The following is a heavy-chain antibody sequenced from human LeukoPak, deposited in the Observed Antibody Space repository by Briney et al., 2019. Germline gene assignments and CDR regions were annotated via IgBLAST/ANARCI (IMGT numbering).Heavy chain of an antibody. D-gene: IGHD1-26*01. CDR3: ARSVGATYFDY. CDR1: GFTFSSYW. V-gene: IGHV3-7*01. J-gene: IGHJ4*02. CDR2: IKQDGSEK. Sequence: GGSLRLSCAASGFTFSSYWMSWVRQTPGKGLEWVANIKQDGSEKDYVDSVKSRFTISRDNAKNSLYLQMNSLRAEDTAVYYCARSVGATYFDYWGQGTLVTVSS.